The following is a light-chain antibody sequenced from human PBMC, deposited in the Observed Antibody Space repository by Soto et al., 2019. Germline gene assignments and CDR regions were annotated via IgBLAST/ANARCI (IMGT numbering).Light chain of an antibody. V-gene: IGLV2-14*03. CDR3: SSYRSGSTLV. CDR2: DVN. CDR1: SSDVGGSNY. Sequence: QSVLTQPASVSGSPGQSITISCTGTSSDVGGSNYVSWYQQHPGKAPKLIIYDVNNRPSGISNRFSGSKSGNTASLTISGLPAEDEADYYCSSYRSGSTLVFGGGTKLTVL. J-gene: IGLJ2*01.